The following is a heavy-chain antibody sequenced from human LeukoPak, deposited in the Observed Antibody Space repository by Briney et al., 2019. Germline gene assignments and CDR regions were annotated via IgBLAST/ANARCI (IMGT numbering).Heavy chain of an antibody. D-gene: IGHD2-15*01. CDR2: KYSRGSS. J-gene: IGHJ3*02. CDR1: GGSISNYY. V-gene: IGHV4-4*07. Sequence: SETLSLTCTVSGGSISNYYWSWIRQPAAKGLEWIGHKYSRGSSNYNPPVQSRVTMSVDSSKNQLCLKLRSVTAADTAVYYCARGRYCSADICTGGDSFDIWGQGTMVSVSP. CDR3: ARGRYCSADICTGGDSFDI.